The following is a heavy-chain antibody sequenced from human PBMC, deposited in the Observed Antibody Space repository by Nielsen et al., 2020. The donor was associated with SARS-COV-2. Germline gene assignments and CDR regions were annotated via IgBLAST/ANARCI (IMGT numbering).Heavy chain of an antibody. D-gene: IGHD1-1*01. J-gene: IGHJ6*02. CDR1: GGTINVYT. CDR3: ASYNWNRYYYYYGMDV. V-gene: IGHV1-69*06. Sequence: SVKVSCKASGGTINVYTLTWVRQAPGQGLEWMGGIIPLSGTANYAQKFQGRVTVTADTSTNTAYMELSSLRSEDTAVYYCASYNWNRYYYYYGMDVWGQGTTVTVSS. CDR2: IIPLSGTA.